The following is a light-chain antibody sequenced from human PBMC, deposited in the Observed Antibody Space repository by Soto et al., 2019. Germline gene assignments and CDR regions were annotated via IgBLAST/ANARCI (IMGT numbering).Light chain of an antibody. CDR2: GAS. V-gene: IGKV3-20*01. CDR3: QQYGSSRT. Sequence: EIVLTQSPCTLSLSPGERATLSCRASQSVSSSYLDWYQQKPGQAPMLLLYGASSRATGIRDRFSGSGSGTDFTLTISRLEPEDFAVYYCQQYGSSRTFGGGTKVEIK. J-gene: IGKJ4*01. CDR1: QSVSSSY.